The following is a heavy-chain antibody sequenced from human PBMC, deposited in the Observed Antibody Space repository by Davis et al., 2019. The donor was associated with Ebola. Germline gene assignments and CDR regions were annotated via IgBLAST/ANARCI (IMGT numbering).Heavy chain of an antibody. J-gene: IGHJ4*02. CDR3: ATVAAAENYYFDY. V-gene: IGHV1-46*01. CDR2: INPSGGST. CDR1: GYTFTSYY. D-gene: IGHD6-13*01. Sequence: ASVKVSCKASGYTFTSYYMHWVRQPPGQGLEWMGIINPSGGSTSYAQKFQGRVTMTRDTSTSTVYMELSSLRSDDTAVYYCATVAAAENYYFDYWGQGTLVTVSS.